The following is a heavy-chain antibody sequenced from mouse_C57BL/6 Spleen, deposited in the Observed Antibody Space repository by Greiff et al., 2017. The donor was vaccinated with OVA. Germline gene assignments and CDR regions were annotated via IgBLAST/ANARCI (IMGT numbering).Heavy chain of an antibody. Sequence: DVQLVESGEGLVKPGGSLKLSCAASGFTFSSYAMSWVRQTPEKRLEWVAYISSGGDYIYYADTVKGRFTISRDNARNTLYLQMSSLKSEDTAMYYCTREGTVVAYYFDYWGQGTTLTVSS. CDR2: ISSGGDYI. D-gene: IGHD1-1*01. CDR3: TREGTVVAYYFDY. V-gene: IGHV5-9-1*02. J-gene: IGHJ2*01. CDR1: GFTFSSYA.